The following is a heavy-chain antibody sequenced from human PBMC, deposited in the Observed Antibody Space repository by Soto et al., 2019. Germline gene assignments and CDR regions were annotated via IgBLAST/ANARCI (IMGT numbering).Heavy chain of an antibody. D-gene: IGHD1-26*01. V-gene: IGHV1-69*13. J-gene: IGHJ6*02. Sequence: SVKVSCKASGGTFSSYAISWVRQAPGQGLEWMGGIIPIFGTANYAQKFQGRVTITADESTSTAYMELSSLRSEDTAVYYFASEEIVGATYGNYYYGMDVGGQGTTVTVSS. CDR1: GGTFSSYA. CDR2: IIPIFGTA. CDR3: ASEEIVGATYGNYYYGMDV.